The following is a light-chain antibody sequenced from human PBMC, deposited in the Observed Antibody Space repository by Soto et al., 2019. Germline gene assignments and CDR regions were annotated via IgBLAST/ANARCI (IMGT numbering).Light chain of an antibody. V-gene: IGKV3-20*01. CDR1: QSVSSNY. Sequence: EIVLTQSPGTLSLYPGERATLSCRASQSVSSNYLAWYQQKPGQAPRLLIYGATNRATGIPDRFSVSVSGADFTRTISRLEPEDFAVYYCQKYGRSPIFTFGPGTKVDI. CDR2: GAT. J-gene: IGKJ3*01. CDR3: QKYGRSPIFT.